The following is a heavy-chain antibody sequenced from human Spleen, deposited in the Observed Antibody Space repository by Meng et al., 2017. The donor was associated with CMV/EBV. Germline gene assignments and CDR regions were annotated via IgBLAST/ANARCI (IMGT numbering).Heavy chain of an antibody. V-gene: IGHV3-48*04. J-gene: IGHJ6*02. Sequence: GGSLRLSRAASGFTFSSYSMNWVRQAPGKGLEWVSYISSSSSTIYYADSVKGRFTISRDNAKNSLYLQMNSLRAEDTAVYYCARSYCITTSCSTDYYYYGMDVWGQGTTVTVSS. D-gene: IGHD2-2*01. CDR1: GFTFSSYS. CDR3: ARSYCITTSCSTDYYYYGMDV. CDR2: ISSSSSTI.